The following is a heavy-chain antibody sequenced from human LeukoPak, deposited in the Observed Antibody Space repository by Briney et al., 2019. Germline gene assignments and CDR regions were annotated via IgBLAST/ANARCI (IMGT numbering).Heavy chain of an antibody. CDR2: INHSGST. J-gene: IGHJ4*02. CDR3: ARLSEKLNLFSSSSGFDY. Sequence: SETLSLTCTVSGGSISGYYWSWIRQPPGKGLEWIGEINHSGSTNYNPSLKSRVTISVDTSKNHLSLRLSSVTAADTAVYYCARLSEKLNLFSSSSGFDYWGQGTLVTVSS. D-gene: IGHD6-6*01. CDR1: GGSISGYY. V-gene: IGHV4-34*01.